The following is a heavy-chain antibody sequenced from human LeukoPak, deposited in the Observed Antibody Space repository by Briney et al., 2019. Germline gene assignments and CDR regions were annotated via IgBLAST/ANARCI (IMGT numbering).Heavy chain of an antibody. CDR2: ISGSGDTT. Sequence: PGGSLRLSCAASEFTFNNYAMNWVRQAPGKGLEWVSSISGSGDTTYYADSLRGRFTISRDKSKNTVFLQMNSLRADDAAVYYCAKALRAAHRPVYTYYYMDVWGKGTTVTVSS. CDR3: AKALRAAHRPVYTYYYMDV. CDR1: EFTFNNYA. J-gene: IGHJ6*03. V-gene: IGHV3-23*01. D-gene: IGHD5/OR15-5a*01.